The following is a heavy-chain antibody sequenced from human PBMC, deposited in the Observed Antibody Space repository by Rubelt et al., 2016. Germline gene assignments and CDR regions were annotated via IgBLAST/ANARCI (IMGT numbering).Heavy chain of an antibody. CDR2: VSYDGSNK. D-gene: IGHD6-13*01. CDR3: ARDYSSRWTYCFDH. CDR1: GFTFSSYN. J-gene: IGHJ4*02. V-gene: IGHV3-30*05. Sequence: VQLVESGGGLVQPGGSLRLSCAASGFTFSSYNMNWVRQAPGKGLEWVAVVSYDGSNKYYADSVKGRFTISRDNSKNSLYLQMNSVRAEGTAVYYCARDYSSRWTYCFDHWGQGTLVTVSS.